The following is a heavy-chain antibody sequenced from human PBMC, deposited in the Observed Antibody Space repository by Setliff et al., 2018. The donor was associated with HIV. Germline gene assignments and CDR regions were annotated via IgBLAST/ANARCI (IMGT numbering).Heavy chain of an antibody. Sequence: GGSLRLSCAASGFTFSSYAMSWVRQAPGKGLEWVSTVGAVGSPKFYAESVKGRFTISKDNSKNTLYLQMTSLRDEDTAVYYCAKVLLFGVDVFDIWGQGTMVTVSS. CDR2: VGAVGSPK. J-gene: IGHJ3*02. CDR1: GFTFSSYA. V-gene: IGHV3-23*01. D-gene: IGHD3-10*02. CDR3: AKVLLFGVDVFDI.